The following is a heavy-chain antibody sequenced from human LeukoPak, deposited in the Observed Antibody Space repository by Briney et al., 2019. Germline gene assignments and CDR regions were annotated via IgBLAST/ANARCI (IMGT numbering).Heavy chain of an antibody. CDR3: AARYYYGSGIVDQDYYYGMDV. D-gene: IGHD3-10*01. Sequence: GASVKVSCKASGFTFTSSAMQWVRQARGQRLEWIGWIVAGSGNTNYAQKFQERVTITRDMSTSTAYMELSSLRSEDTAVYYCAARYYYGSGIVDQDYYYGMDVWGQGTTVTVSS. V-gene: IGHV1-58*02. J-gene: IGHJ6*02. CDR2: IVAGSGNT. CDR1: GFTFTSSA.